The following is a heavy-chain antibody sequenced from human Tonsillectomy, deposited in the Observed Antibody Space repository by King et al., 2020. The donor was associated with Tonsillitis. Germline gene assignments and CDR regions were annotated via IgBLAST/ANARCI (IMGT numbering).Heavy chain of an antibody. CDR2: IIPIFGTA. J-gene: IGHJ6*03. CDR3: ARGPIAGATSCHYYCMDV. D-gene: IGHD1-26*01. CDR1: GGTFSSYA. Sequence: QLVQSGAEVKKPGSSVKVSCKASGGTFSSYAISWVRQAPGQGLEWMGGIIPIFGTANNAQKFQGRVTITADESTSTAYLELSSLRSEDTAVYYCARGPIAGATSCHYYCMDVWGKGTTVTVSS. V-gene: IGHV1-69*12.